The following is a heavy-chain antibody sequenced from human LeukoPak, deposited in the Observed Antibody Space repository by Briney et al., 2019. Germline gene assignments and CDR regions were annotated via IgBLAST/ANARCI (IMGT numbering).Heavy chain of an antibody. Sequence: PGGSLRLSCAAAGFTFGDYYMSWIRQAPGKGLEWVSYISSSGSTIYYADSVKGRFTISRDNGKNSLYLQMNSLRADDTAVYYCATIRGGSSSWYVGDYFDHWRQATLVTVSS. CDR1: GFTFGDYY. CDR3: ATIRGGSSSWYVGDYFDH. V-gene: IGHV3-11*01. J-gene: IGHJ4*02. D-gene: IGHD6-13*01. CDR2: ISSSGSTI.